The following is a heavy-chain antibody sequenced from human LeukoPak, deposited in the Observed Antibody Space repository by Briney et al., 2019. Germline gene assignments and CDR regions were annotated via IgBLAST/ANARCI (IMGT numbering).Heavy chain of an antibody. D-gene: IGHD6-19*01. V-gene: IGHV3-23*01. CDR3: AKLTSGWFEDF. J-gene: IGHJ4*02. Sequence: PGGSLRLSCAASGFTFSSYAVTWVRQAPGKGLEWVSAISASDGSTYYVDSVKGRSTISRDFSKNTLFLQMNSLRAEDTAVYYCAKLTSGWFEDFWGQGTLVTVSS. CDR1: GFTFSSYA. CDR2: ISASDGST.